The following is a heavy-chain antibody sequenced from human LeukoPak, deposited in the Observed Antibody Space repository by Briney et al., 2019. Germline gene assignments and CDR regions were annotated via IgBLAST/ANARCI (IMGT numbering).Heavy chain of an antibody. Sequence: SETLSLTCTVSGGSIISSSYYWGWIRQPPGKGLEWIGSIYYSGCTYYNPSLKSRVTISVDTSKNQFSLNLSSVTAADTAVYYCARLYYDSSGYYQICYFDYWGQGTLVTVSS. V-gene: IGHV4-39*01. D-gene: IGHD3-22*01. CDR3: ARLYYDSSGYYQICYFDY. J-gene: IGHJ4*02. CDR2: IYYSGCT. CDR1: GGSIISSSYY.